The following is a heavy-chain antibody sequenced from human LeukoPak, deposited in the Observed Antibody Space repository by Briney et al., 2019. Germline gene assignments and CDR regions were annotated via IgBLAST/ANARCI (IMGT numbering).Heavy chain of an antibody. CDR1: GYTFTSYG. D-gene: IGHD3-3*01. Sequence: GAPVKVSCKASGYTFTSYGISWVRQAPGQGLEWVGWISAYNGNTNYAQKLQGRATMTTDTSTSTAYMELRSLRSDDTAVYYCARTYSPTYYDFWSGLGFVAPYYWGQGTLVTVSS. V-gene: IGHV1-18*01. J-gene: IGHJ4*02. CDR3: ARTYSPTYYDFWSGLGFVAPYY. CDR2: ISAYNGNT.